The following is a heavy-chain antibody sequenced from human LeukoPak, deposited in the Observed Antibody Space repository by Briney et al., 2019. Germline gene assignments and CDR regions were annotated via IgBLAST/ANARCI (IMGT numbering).Heavy chain of an antibody. J-gene: IGHJ5*02. CDR1: GGSISSYY. CDR2: IYTSGST. CDR3: ARAGSIWSGYYRFDP. Sequence: NASETLSLTCTVSGGSISSYYWSWIRQPAGKGLEWIGRIYTSGSTNYNPSLKSRVTVSVDTSKNQFSLKLSSVTAADTAVYYCARAGSIWSGYYRFDPWGQGTLVTVSS. D-gene: IGHD3-3*01. V-gene: IGHV4-4*07.